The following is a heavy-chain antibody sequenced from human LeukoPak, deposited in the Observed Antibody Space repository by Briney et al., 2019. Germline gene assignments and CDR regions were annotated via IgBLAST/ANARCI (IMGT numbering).Heavy chain of an antibody. CDR2: IYYSGST. V-gene: IGHV4-31*03. Sequence: SETLSLTCTVSGGSISSGGYYWSWIRQHPGKGLEWIGYIYYSGSTYYNPSLKSRVTISVDTSKNQFSLKLSSVTAADTAVYYCARDLGYYDSSGYRLIGMDVWGQGTTVTVSS. D-gene: IGHD3-22*01. CDR3: ARDLGYYDSSGYRLIGMDV. J-gene: IGHJ6*02. CDR1: GGSISSGGYY.